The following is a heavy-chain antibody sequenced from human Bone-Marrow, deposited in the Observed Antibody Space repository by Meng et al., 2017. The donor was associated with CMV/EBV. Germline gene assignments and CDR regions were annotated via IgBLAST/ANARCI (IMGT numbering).Heavy chain of an antibody. Sequence: LSLTCAVYGGSFSGYYWSWIRQPPGKGLEWVAVISYDGSNKYYADSVKGRFTISRDNSKNTLYLQMNSLRAEDTAVYYCARDGAATGLDYWGQGTLVTVSS. J-gene: IGHJ4*02. V-gene: IGHV3-30-3*01. CDR3: ARDGAATGLDY. D-gene: IGHD6-25*01. CDR2: ISYDGSNK. CDR1: GGSFSGYY.